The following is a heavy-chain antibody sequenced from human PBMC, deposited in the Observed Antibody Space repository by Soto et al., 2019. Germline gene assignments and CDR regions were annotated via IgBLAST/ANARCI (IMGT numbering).Heavy chain of an antibody. J-gene: IGHJ6*02. CDR1: GDSVSSNSAA. CDR2: TYYRSKWYN. CDR3: ARGGAAGTRHYYGMDV. V-gene: IGHV6-1*01. D-gene: IGHD6-13*01. Sequence: SQTLSLTCAISGDSVSSNSAAWNWIRQSPSRGLEWLGRTYYRSKWYNDYAVSVKSRITINPDTSKNQFSLQLNSVTPEDTAVYYCARGGAAGTRHYYGMDVWGQGTTVTVSS.